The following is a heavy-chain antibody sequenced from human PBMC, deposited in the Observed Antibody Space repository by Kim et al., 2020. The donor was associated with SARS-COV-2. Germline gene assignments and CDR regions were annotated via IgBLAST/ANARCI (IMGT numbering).Heavy chain of an antibody. CDR3: ARWFGDCALGCQFYYYYYGMDV. CDR2: ISAYNGNT. J-gene: IGHJ6*02. CDR1: GYTFTSYG. D-gene: IGHD3-10*01. V-gene: IGHV1-18*04. Sequence: ASVKVSCKASGYTFTSYGISWVRQAPGQGLEWMGWISAYNGNTNYAQKLQGRVTMTTDTSTSTAYMELRSLRSDDTAVYYCARWFGDCALGCQFYYYYYGMDVWGQGTTVTVSS.